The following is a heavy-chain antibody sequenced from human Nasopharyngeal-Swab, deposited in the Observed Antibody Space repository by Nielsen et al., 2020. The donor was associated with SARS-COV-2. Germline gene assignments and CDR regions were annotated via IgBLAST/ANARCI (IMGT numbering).Heavy chain of an antibody. D-gene: IGHD3-22*01. CDR1: GFSLSTSGMC. CDR3: ARTPPGDYDSSGYYDY. CDR2: IDWDDDK. V-gene: IGHV2-70*11. Sequence: SGPTLVKPTQTLTLTCTFSGFSLSTSGMCVSWIRQPPGKALEWLARIDWDDDKYYSTSLKTRLTISKDTSKNQVVLTMTNMDPVDTATCYCARTPPGDYDSSGYYDYWGQGTLVTVSS. J-gene: IGHJ4*02.